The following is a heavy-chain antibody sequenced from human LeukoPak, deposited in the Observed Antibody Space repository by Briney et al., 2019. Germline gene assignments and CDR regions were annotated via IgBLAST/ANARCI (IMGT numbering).Heavy chain of an antibody. Sequence: GGSLRLSCAASGFSFSKYWMHWVRQTPGEGLVWVARIKEDGTYTSYADSVKGRFTISRDNARNTVFLQMNSLRAEDTAVYHCARDFDMGITPGDDFDFWGQGTLVTVSS. V-gene: IGHV3-74*01. CDR3: ARDFDMGITPGDDFDF. CDR1: GFSFSKYW. D-gene: IGHD3-9*01. J-gene: IGHJ4*02. CDR2: IKEDGTYT.